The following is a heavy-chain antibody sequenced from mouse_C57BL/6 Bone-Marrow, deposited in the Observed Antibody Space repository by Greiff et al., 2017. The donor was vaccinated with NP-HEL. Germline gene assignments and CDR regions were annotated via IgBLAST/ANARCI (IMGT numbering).Heavy chain of an antibody. D-gene: IGHD1-1*01. V-gene: IGHV1-53*01. CDR1: GYTFTSYW. CDR3: ARDTTVVGRDWFAY. CDR2: INPSNGGT. J-gene: IGHJ3*01. Sequence: QVQLQQPGTELVKPGASVKLSCKASGYTFTSYWMHWVKQRPGQGLEWIGNINPSNGGTNYNEKFKSKATLTVDKSTSTAYMQLSSLTSEDSAVYYCARDTTVVGRDWFAYWGQGTLVTVSA.